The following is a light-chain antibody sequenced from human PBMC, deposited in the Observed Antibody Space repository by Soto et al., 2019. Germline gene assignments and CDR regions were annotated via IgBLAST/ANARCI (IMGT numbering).Light chain of an antibody. Sequence: QSALTQPASVSGSPGQSITISCTGTSSDVGGYNRVAWYQQHPGKAPKLMIYDVTIRPSGVSNRFSGSKSGNTASLTISGLQAEDEAEYYCSSYTTSSSLEGVFGTGTKLTVL. CDR2: DVT. CDR1: SSDVGGYNR. CDR3: SSYTTSSSLEGV. V-gene: IGLV2-14*01. J-gene: IGLJ1*01.